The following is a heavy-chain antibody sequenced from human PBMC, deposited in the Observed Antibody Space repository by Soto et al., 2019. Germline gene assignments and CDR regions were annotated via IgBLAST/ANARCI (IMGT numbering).Heavy chain of an antibody. CDR1: GYTLTSYG. D-gene: IGHD2-2*01. CDR3: ARVVPGAEAWFGP. CDR2: INAGNGNT. Sequence: ASVKVSCKASGYTLTSYGMNWVRQAPGQRLEWMGWINAGNGNTKYSQKFQGRVTITRDTSASTAYMELRSLRSDDTAVYYCARVVPGAEAWFGPWGQGTLVTVSS. J-gene: IGHJ5*02. V-gene: IGHV1-3*01.